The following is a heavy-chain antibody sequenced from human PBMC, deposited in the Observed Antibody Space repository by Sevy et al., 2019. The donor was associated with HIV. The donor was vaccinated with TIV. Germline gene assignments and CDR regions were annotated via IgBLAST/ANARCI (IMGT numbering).Heavy chain of an antibody. V-gene: IGHV4-34*01. J-gene: IGHJ6*02. CDR2: INHSGST. D-gene: IGHD3-3*01. CDR3: ARGAFWSGYYNSGAPVSDYGMDV. Sequence: SETLSLTCAVYGGSFSGYYWSWIRQPPGKGLEWIGEINHSGSTNYKPSLKSRVTISVDTSKNQFSLKLSSVTAADTAVYYCARGAFWSGYYNSGAPVSDYGMDVWGQGTTVTVSS. CDR1: GGSFSGYY.